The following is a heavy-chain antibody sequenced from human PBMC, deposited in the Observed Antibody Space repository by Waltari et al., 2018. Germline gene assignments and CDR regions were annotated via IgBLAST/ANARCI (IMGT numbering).Heavy chain of an antibody. V-gene: IGHV3-23*01. J-gene: IGHJ4*02. CDR1: MYTFRNYA. D-gene: IGHD5-18*01. CDR2: ITGSGLTT. CDR3: AKEWEDTAMVAYYFDS. Sequence: EVHLLDSGGSLVQHGGSLILSVPTSMYTFRNYALIRVRQAPGKGLELVSAITGSGLTTYYADSVKGRFTVSRDNSRNTVFLQMNTLRVDDTAVYYCAKEWEDTAMVAYYFDSWGQGTLVTVSS.